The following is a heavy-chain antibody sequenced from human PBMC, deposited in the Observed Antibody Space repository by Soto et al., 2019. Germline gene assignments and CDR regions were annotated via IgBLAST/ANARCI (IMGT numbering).Heavy chain of an antibody. D-gene: IGHD6-19*01. V-gene: IGHV1-2*02. J-gene: IGHJ4*02. CDR3: ARVHSSGWYMLDY. Sequence: GASVKVSCKASGYTFTGYYMHWVRQAPGQGLEWMGWINPNSGGTNYAQKFQGRVTMTRDTSISTAYMGLSRLRSDDTAVYYCARVHSSGWYMLDYWGQGTLVTVSS. CDR2: INPNSGGT. CDR1: GYTFTGYY.